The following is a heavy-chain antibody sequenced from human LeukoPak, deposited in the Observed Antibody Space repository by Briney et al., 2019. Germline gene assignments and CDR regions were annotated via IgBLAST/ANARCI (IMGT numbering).Heavy chain of an antibody. CDR3: ARMPYYDFWSGYLPSYGMDV. Sequence: ASVKVSCKASGYTFTSYGMSWVRQAPGQGLERMGWISAYNGNTNYAQKLQGRVTMTTDTSTSTAYMELRSLRSDDTAVYYCARMPYYDFWSGYLPSYGMDVWGQGTTVTVSS. V-gene: IGHV1-18*01. D-gene: IGHD3-3*01. CDR1: GYTFTSYG. CDR2: ISAYNGNT. J-gene: IGHJ6*02.